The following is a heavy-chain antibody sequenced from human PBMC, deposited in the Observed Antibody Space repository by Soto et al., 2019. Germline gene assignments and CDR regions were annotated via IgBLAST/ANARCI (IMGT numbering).Heavy chain of an antibody. CDR2: IGGAGNDI. Sequence: GGSLILSCAASGFAFSNVHMNWVRQAPGKGLQWVSTIGGAGNDIHYADSVKGRFTVSRDNSKNTLLLQMDGLRDDDTAIYYCAKQYSSAWEAGMDVWGRGTTVTVSS. CDR1: GFAFSNVH. J-gene: IGHJ6*02. CDR3: AKQYSSAWEAGMDV. V-gene: IGHV3-23*01. D-gene: IGHD6-19*01.